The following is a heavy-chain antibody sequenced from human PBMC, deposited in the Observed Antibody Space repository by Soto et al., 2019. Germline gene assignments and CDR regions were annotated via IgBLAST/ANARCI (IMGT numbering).Heavy chain of an antibody. Sequence: QVQLQESGPGLVKPSQTLSLTCTVSGGSITSRGYYWSWIRQHPGEGLESIGFTSSSGSTAYNPSLKSRVTIAVDKSSNPPSLNRKPVTAAVTAVSYCARGGGSTKVDYWGQGTLVTVSP. V-gene: IGHV4-31*03. CDR2: TSSSGST. CDR1: GGSITSRGYY. D-gene: IGHD2-2*01. J-gene: IGHJ4*02. CDR3: ARGGGSTKVDY.